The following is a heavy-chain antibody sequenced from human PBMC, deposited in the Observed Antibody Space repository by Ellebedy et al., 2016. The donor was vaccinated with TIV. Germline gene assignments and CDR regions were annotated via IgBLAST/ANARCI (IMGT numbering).Heavy chain of an antibody. V-gene: IGHV3-30*04. CDR3: AGEGGGWLLLRGFDN. J-gene: IGHJ4*02. Sequence: GESLKLSCAASGFSFSDHAMPWVRQAPGEGLEWVAVIYSDGRNQYFTDSVRRRFIVSRDNSKNTLYLQMNSLRVEYTAIYYCAGEGGGWLLLRGFDNWGQGTLVSVSS. D-gene: IGHD5-24*01. CDR1: GFSFSDHA. CDR2: IYSDGRNQ.